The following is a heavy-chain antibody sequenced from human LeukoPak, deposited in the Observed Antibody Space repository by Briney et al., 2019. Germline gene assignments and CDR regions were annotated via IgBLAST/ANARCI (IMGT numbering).Heavy chain of an antibody. CDR3: ARDTWYYYGSGSDLNWFDP. D-gene: IGHD3-10*01. CDR2: IIPIFGTA. V-gene: IGHV1-69*13. J-gene: IGHJ5*02. CDR1: GYTFTSYA. Sequence: ASVKVSCKASGYTFTSYAMHWVRQAPGQGLEWMGGIIPIFGTANYAQKFQGRVTITADESTSTAYMELSSLRSEDTAVYYCARDTWYYYGSGSDLNWFDPWGQGTLVTVSS.